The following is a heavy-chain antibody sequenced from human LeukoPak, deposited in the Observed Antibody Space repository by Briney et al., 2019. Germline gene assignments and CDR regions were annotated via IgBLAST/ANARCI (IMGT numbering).Heavy chain of an antibody. Sequence: PSETLSLTCTVSGDSINNYYWSWIRQPPGKGLEWIGYIYYSGSTNYNPSLKSRVTISVDTSKNQFSLKLSSVTAADTAVYYCARVVGDFWSGYLNAFDIWGQGTMVTVSS. CDR3: ARVVGDFWSGYLNAFDI. J-gene: IGHJ3*02. CDR1: GDSINNYY. D-gene: IGHD3-3*01. CDR2: IYYSGST. V-gene: IGHV4-59*01.